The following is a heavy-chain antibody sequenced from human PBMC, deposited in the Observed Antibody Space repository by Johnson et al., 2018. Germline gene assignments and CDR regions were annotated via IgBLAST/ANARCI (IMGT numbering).Heavy chain of an antibody. V-gene: IGHV3-11*01. J-gene: IGHJ3*01. CDR1: GFTFSDHF. CDR2: ISPSGTTI. Sequence: QLVESGVGLVKPAGSLRLSCAASGFTFSDHFMSWIRQAPGKGLEWISYISPSGTTIYYADSVKGRFTISRDNAKNSLYLQMNSLRAGDTALYFCAREADTSGRYAFDVWGQGTMVTVSS. D-gene: IGHD5-18*01. CDR3: AREADTSGRYAFDV.